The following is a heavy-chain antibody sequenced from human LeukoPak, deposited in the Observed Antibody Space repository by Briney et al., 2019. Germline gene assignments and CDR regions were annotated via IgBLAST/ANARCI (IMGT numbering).Heavy chain of an antibody. Sequence: GGSLKLSCAASGFTFSGSLIHWVRQASGKGLEWVGRIRTKADNYAAVYAASVKGRFTISRDDTKNTAYLQMNSLQSDDTATYYCIRQFVEADIDWGQGTLVTVSS. CDR1: GFTFSGSL. V-gene: IGHV3-73*01. J-gene: IGHJ4*02. CDR3: IRQFVEADID. CDR2: IRTKADNYAA. D-gene: IGHD2-2*02.